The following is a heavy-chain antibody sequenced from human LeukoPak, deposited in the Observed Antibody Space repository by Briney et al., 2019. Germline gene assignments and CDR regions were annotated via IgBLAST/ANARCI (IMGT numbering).Heavy chain of an antibody. CDR2: ISSSGSTI. CDR3: ARDVVDCSGGSCYSDWFDP. V-gene: IGHV3-11*01. Sequence: GGSLRLSCAASGFTFSDYYLSWIRQAPGKGLEWFAYISSSGSTIYYADSVKGRFTISRDNAKNSLYLQMNSLRAEDTAVYYCARDVVDCSGGSCYSDWFDPWGQGTLVTVSS. D-gene: IGHD2-15*01. CDR1: GFTFSDYY. J-gene: IGHJ5*02.